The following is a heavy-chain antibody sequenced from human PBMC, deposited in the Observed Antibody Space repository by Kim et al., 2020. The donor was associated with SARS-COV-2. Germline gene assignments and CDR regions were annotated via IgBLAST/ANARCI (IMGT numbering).Heavy chain of an antibody. CDR2: INHNGST. J-gene: IGHJ2*01. V-gene: IGHV4-34*01. D-gene: IGHD3-10*01. CDR3: ARGVANTSGSRRRQGDL. Sequence: SETLSLTCAVYGGSFSGYYWSWIRQPPGKGLEWIGEINHNGSTNSNPSLKSRVTISVDTSENQFSLKLTSVTAADTAVYYCARGVANTSGSRRRQGDLWG. CDR1: GGSFSGYY.